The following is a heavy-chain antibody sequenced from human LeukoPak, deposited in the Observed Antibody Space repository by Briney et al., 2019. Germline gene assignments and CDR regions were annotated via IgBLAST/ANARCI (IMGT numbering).Heavy chain of an antibody. CDR3: TTGSPVYCSGGSCYPTP. V-gene: IGHV3-15*01. CDR1: GFTFSNAW. Sequence: GGSLRLSCAASGFTFSNAWMSWVRQAPGQGLEWVGRIKSKTDGGTTDYAAPVKGRFTISRDDSKNTLYLQMNSLKTEDTAVYYCTTGSPVYCSGGSCYPTPWGQGTLVTVSS. D-gene: IGHD2-15*01. CDR2: IKSKTDGGTT. J-gene: IGHJ5*02.